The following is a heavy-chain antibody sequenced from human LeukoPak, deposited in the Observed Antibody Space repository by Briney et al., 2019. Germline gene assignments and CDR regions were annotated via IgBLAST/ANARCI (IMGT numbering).Heavy chain of an antibody. J-gene: IGHJ4*02. V-gene: IGHV1-8*01. D-gene: IGHD6-13*01. Sequence: ASVKVSCKASGYTFSSYDINWVQQAPGQGLEWMGWMDPNSGNTGYAQKFQGRVTMTRDTSISTAYMELSSLRSEDTAVYYCARFSSSSWYYFDYWAQGTLVTVSS. CDR3: ARFSSSSWYYFDY. CDR1: GYTFSSYD. CDR2: MDPNSGNT.